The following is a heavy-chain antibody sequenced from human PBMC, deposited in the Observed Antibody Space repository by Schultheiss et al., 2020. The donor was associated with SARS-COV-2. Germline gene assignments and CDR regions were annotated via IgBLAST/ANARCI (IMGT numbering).Heavy chain of an antibody. Sequence: SETLSLTCTVSGGSISSYYWSWIRQPPGKGLEWIGYISYSGSTNYNPSLKSRVTISVDTSKNQFSLKLSSVTAADTAVYYCARGWSYYATEYFLHWGQGTLVTVSS. CDR3: ARGWSYYATEYFLH. V-gene: IGHV4-59*12. CDR2: ISYSGST. CDR1: GGSISSYY. D-gene: IGHD1-26*01. J-gene: IGHJ1*01.